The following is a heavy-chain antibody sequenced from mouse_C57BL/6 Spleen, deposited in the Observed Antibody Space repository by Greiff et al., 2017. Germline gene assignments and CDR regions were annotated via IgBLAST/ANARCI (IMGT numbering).Heavy chain of an antibody. V-gene: IGHV1-55*01. J-gene: IGHJ2*01. D-gene: IGHD1-1*01. CDR2: IYPGSGST. CDR3: ARAGITTVHFDY. Sequence: QVQLQQPGAELVKPGASVKMSCKASGYTFTSYWITWVKQRPGQGLEWIGDIYPGSGSTNYNEKFKSKATLTVDTSSSTAYMQLSSLTSEDSAVYYCARAGITTVHFDYWGQGTTLTVSS. CDR1: GYTFTSYW.